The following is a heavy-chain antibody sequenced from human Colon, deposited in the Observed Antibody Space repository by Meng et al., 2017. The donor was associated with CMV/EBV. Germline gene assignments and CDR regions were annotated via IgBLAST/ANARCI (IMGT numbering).Heavy chain of an antibody. CDR2: ISTAGDT. J-gene: IGHJ2*01. CDR1: GFTFSNHD. D-gene: IGHD1-1*01. CDR3: AREIEKPGNWYFDL. Sequence: EGSLRLSCAASGFTFSNHDIHWVRHVTGEGLEWVTAISTAGDTYYSASVKGRFTISRENAKNSLYLQMNSLRAGDTAVYYCAREIEKPGNWYFDLWGRGTLVTVSS. V-gene: IGHV3-13*01.